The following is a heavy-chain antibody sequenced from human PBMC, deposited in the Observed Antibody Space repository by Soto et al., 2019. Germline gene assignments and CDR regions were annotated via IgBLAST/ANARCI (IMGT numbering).Heavy chain of an antibody. D-gene: IGHD2-15*01. Sequence: GESLKISCKGSGYSFTSYWIFWVRQMPVKGLEFMGIIYPFYSDTRYSPSFQGHVTISSYNSISTSYLQLISLKASYTAMYYCAMPSGGKSDGGYRYAFDIWGQGTMVTVSS. CDR2: IYPFYSDT. CDR1: GYSFTSYW. CDR3: AMPSGGKSDGGYRYAFDI. V-gene: IGHV5-51*01. J-gene: IGHJ3*02.